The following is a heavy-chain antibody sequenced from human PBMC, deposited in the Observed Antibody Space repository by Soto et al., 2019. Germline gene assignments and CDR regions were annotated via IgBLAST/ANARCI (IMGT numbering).Heavy chain of an antibody. V-gene: IGHV3-30*18. CDR2: ISYDGSNK. D-gene: IGHD1-1*01. J-gene: IGHJ6*02. CDR1: GFTFSSYG. Sequence: QVQLVESGGGVVQPGRSLRLSCAASGFTFSSYGMHWVRQAPGKGLEWVAVISYDGSNKYYADSVKGRFTISRDNSKNTLYLQMNSLRAEDTAVYYCAKERSGGQAWDYYGMDVWGQGTTVTVSS. CDR3: AKERSGGQAWDYYGMDV.